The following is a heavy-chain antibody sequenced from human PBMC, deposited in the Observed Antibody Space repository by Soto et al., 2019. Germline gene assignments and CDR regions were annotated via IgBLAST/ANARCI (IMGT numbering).Heavy chain of an antibody. J-gene: IGHJ3*01. D-gene: IGHD4-17*01. CDR2: IDHSGST. CDR1: GGSIRSNNW. CDR3: ARAGDYPLTGAFDV. V-gene: IGHV4-4*02. Sequence: QVQLQESGPGLVKPSGTLSLTCAVSGGSIRSNNWWGWVRQPPGKGLERIGEIDHSGSTNYNPSLKSRVTISVDKSKNEFSLKLGSVTAADTAMYYCARAGDYPLTGAFDVWGQWTMVTVSS.